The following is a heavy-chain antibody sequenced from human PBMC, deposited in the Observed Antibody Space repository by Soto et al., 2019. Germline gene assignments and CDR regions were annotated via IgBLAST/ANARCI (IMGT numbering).Heavy chain of an antibody. CDR2: IDPSDSYT. CDR3: ARPPSYSSSWYDGMDV. CDR1: GYSFTSYW. Sequence: GESLTISCKGSGYSFTSYWISWVRQMPGKGLEWMGRIDPSDSYTNYSPSFQGHVTISADKSISTAYLQWSSLKASDTAMYYCARPPSYSSSWYDGMDVWGQGTTVTISS. D-gene: IGHD6-13*01. J-gene: IGHJ6*02. V-gene: IGHV5-10-1*01.